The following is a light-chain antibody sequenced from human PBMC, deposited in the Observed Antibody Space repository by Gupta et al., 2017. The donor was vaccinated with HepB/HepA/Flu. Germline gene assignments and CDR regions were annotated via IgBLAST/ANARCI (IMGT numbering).Light chain of an antibody. CDR3: QQDVDSPIT. V-gene: IGKV4-1*01. CDR2: WAS. J-gene: IGKJ5*01. Sequence: DIVMTQSPDSLAVSLGERATINCKSSHNLLSNNKNFLAWYQQKPGHPPKLLIYWASTRESGVPDRFSGSGSGTDFTLTISTLQAEDVAVYSCQQDVDSPITLGPGTRVEIK. CDR1: HNLLSNNKNF.